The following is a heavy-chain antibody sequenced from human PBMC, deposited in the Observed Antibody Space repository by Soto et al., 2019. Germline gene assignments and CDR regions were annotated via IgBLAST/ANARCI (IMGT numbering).Heavy chain of an antibody. CDR3: ARDWPVTTPGADAFDI. CDR1: GFTFSSYA. V-gene: IGHV3-23*01. J-gene: IGHJ3*02. D-gene: IGHD4-17*01. CDR2: ISGSGGST. Sequence: GGSLRLSCAASGFTFSSYAMSWVRQAPGKGLEWVSAISGSGGSTYYADSVKGRFTISRDNSKNTLYLQMNSLRAEDTAVYYCARDWPVTTPGADAFDIWGQGTMVTVSS.